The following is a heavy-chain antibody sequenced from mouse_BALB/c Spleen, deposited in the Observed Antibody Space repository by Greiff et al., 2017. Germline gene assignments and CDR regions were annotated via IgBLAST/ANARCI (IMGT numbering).Heavy chain of an antibody. D-gene: IGHD2-4*01. J-gene: IGHJ4*01. CDR1: GFTFTDYY. V-gene: IGHV7-3*02. CDR2: IRNKANGYTT. Sequence: EVKLMESGGGLVQPGGSLRLSCATSGFTFTDYYMSWVRQPPGKALEWLGFIRNKANGYTTEYSASVKGRFTISRDNSQSILYLQMNTLRAEDSATYYCARDMRITTYAMDYWGQGTSVTVSS. CDR3: ARDMRITTYAMDY.